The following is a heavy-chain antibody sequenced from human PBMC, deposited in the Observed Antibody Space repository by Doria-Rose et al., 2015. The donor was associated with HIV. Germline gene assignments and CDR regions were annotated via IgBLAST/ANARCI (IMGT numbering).Heavy chain of an antibody. V-gene: IGHV3-23*01. J-gene: IGHJ4*02. CDR2: IYPSDGST. CDR3: AKDPVTTGSNDM. Sequence: GFTFSSYAMSWVRQAPGKGLEWVSTIYPSDGSTYYADSVKGRFTISRDNSKNTLYLQMNSLRAEDTAVYYCAKDPVTTGSNDMWGQGTLVTVSS. D-gene: IGHD4-17*01. CDR1: GFTFSSYA.